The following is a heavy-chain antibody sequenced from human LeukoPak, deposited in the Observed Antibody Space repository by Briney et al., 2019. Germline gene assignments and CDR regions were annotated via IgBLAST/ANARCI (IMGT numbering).Heavy chain of an antibody. CDR3: ARACSGGSCHAGDY. V-gene: IGHV3-74*01. Sequence: PGGSLRLSCAASGFTFSTYWMHWVRQAPGKGLVWVSRIKPDGSGTNYADSVKGRFTISRDNAKNTLYLQMNSLRAEDTAVYYCARACSGGSCHAGDYWGQGTLVTVS. D-gene: IGHD2-15*01. CDR1: GFTFSTYW. CDR2: IKPDGSGT. J-gene: IGHJ4*02.